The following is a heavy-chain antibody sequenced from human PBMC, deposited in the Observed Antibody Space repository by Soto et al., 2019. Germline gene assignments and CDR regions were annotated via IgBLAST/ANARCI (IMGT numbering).Heavy chain of an antibody. CDR2: IYYSGNT. D-gene: IGHD3-22*01. CDR1: GGSITSSAYY. V-gene: IGHV4-39*01. CDR3: ARHENYYDTSGYYLDY. Sequence: SETLSLTCTVSGGSITSSAYYWGWIRQPPGKGLEWIGSIYYSGNTYYNPSLKSRVAISVNTSKNQFSLKLSSVTAADTAVYYCARHENYYDTSGYYLDYWGQGTLVTVSS. J-gene: IGHJ4*02.